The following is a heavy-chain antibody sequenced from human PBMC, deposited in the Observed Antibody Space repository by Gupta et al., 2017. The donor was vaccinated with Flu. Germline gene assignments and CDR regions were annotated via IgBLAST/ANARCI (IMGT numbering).Heavy chain of an antibody. V-gene: IGHV1-8*01. Sequence: YTFTSYDINWVRQATGQGLEWMGWMNPNSGNTGYAQKFQGRVTMTRNTSISTAYMELSSLRSEDTAVYYCARVIAAADTDYWGQGTLVTVSS. CDR3: ARVIAAADTDY. CDR2: MNPNSGNT. D-gene: IGHD6-13*01. CDR1: YTFTSYD. J-gene: IGHJ4*02.